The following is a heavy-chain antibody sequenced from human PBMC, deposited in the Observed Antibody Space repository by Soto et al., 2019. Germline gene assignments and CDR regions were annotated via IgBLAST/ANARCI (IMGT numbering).Heavy chain of an antibody. V-gene: IGHV1-24*01. J-gene: IGHJ6*02. CDR1: GYTLTELS. D-gene: IGHD1-26*01. Sequence: GASVKVSCKVSGYTLTELSMHWVRQAPGKGLEWMGGFDPEDGETIYAQKFQGRVTMTEDTSTDTAYMELSSLRSEDTAVYYCATKMEGATIYYYYGMDVWGQGTTVTVS. CDR2: FDPEDGET. CDR3: ATKMEGATIYYYYGMDV.